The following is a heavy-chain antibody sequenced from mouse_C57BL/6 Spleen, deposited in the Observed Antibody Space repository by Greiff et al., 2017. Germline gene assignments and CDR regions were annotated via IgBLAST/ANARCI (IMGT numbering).Heavy chain of an antibody. CDR1: GFSLTSYG. Sequence: QVQLQQSGPGLVQPSPSLSITCTVSGFSLTSYGVHWVRQPPGKGLEWLGVIWSGGSTDYNAAFISRLSISKDNSKSQVFLKMNSLQADDTAIYYCAKGKDWFAYWGQGTLVTVSA. CDR2: IWSGGST. V-gene: IGHV2-4*01. CDR3: AKGKDWFAY. J-gene: IGHJ3*01.